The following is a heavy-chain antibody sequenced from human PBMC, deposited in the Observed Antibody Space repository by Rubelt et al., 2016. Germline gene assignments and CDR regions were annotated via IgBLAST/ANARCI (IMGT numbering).Heavy chain of an antibody. D-gene: IGHD6-13*01. J-gene: IGHJ4*02. CDR2: INHSGSA. V-gene: IGHV4-34*01. CDR1: GGSFSGYY. CDR3: ARGLFPGIAGLCC. Sequence: QVQLQQWGAGLLKPSETLSLTCAVYGGSFSGYYWSWIRQPPGKGLEWIGEINHSGSANYNPSLKTRVTISVDTSKNQFSQKLSAVTAADTAVYYWARGLFPGIAGLCCWGQGTLVTVSS.